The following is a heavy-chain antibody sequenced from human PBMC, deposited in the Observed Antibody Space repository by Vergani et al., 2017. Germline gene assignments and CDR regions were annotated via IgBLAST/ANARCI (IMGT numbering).Heavy chain of an antibody. CDR2: IYPGDSDT. CDR1: GYSFTSYW. CDR3: ARRTFGEFEGDYYYMDV. J-gene: IGHJ6*03. Sequence: EVPLVQSGAEVKKPGESLKISCKGSGYSFTSYWIGWVRQMPGKGLEWMGIIYPGDSDTRYSPSFQGQVTSSADKSLNTAYLQWRSLKASDAAMYYCARRTFGEFEGDYYYMDVWGKGTTVTVSS. D-gene: IGHD3-10*01. V-gene: IGHV5-51*03.